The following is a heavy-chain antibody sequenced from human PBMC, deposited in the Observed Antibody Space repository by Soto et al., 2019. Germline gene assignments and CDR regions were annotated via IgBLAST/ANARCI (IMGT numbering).Heavy chain of an antibody. CDR3: ARGGEHDALAI. Sequence: ASVKVSCKASGYTFTGYYLHWVRQAPGQGLEWMGWINPNSGGTLYAETFQDSVTMTRDTSIRTAFMDLGRLTSDDTAVYYCARGGEHDALAIWRQGTLVTVSS. V-gene: IGHV1-2*04. D-gene: IGHD3-16*01. CDR1: GYTFTGYY. CDR2: INPNSGGT. J-gene: IGHJ3*02.